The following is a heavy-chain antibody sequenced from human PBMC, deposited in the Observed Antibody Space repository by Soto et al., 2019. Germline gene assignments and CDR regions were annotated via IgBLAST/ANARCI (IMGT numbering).Heavy chain of an antibody. Sequence: GGSLRLSCAAPGFTFSSYGMHWVRQAPGKGLERVAVISYDGSNKYYADSVKGRFTISRDNSKNTLYLQMNSLRAEDTAVYYCAKDRRYCSSTSCYGPLAGWFDPWGQGTLVTVSS. CDR3: AKDRRYCSSTSCYGPLAGWFDP. CDR1: GFTFSSYG. D-gene: IGHD2-2*01. CDR2: ISYDGSNK. J-gene: IGHJ5*02. V-gene: IGHV3-30*18.